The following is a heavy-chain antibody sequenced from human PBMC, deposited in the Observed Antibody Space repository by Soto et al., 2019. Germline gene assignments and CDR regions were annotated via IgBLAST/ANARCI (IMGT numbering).Heavy chain of an antibody. CDR3: ARLTIVGATSGWFDP. CDR2: ISAYNGNT. V-gene: IGHV1-18*04. D-gene: IGHD1-26*01. Sequence: ASVKVSCKASGYTFTSYGISWVRQAPGQGLEWMGWISAYNGNTNYAQKLQGRVTMTTDTSTSTAYMELRSLRSDDTAVYYCARLTIVGATSGWFDPWGQGTLVTVSS. CDR1: GYTFTSYG. J-gene: IGHJ5*02.